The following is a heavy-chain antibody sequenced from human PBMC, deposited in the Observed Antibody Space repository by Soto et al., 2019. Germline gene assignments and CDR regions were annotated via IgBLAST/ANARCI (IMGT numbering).Heavy chain of an antibody. V-gene: IGHV1-69*13. CDR2: IIPIFGTA. D-gene: IGHD3-3*01. CDR3: ARTKVLRFLEWLGAIDP. J-gene: IGHJ5*02. Sequence: SLKVSCKASGGTFSSYAISWVRQAPGQGLEWMGGIIPIFGTANYAQKFQGRVTITADESTSTAYMELSSLRSEDTAVYYCARTKVLRFLEWLGAIDPWGQGTLVTVSS. CDR1: GGTFSSYA.